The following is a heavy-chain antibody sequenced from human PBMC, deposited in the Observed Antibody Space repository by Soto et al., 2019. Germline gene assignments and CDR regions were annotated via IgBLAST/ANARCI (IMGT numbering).Heavy chain of an antibody. CDR2: ISGSGGST. Sequence: GGSLRLSCAASGFTFSSYAMSWVRQAPGKGLEWVSAISGSGGSTYYADSVKGRFTISRDNSKNTLYLQMNSLRAEDTAVYYCANFGCSGGSCYSHYFDYWGQGTLVTVSS. J-gene: IGHJ4*02. CDR1: GFTFSSYA. CDR3: ANFGCSGGSCYSHYFDY. D-gene: IGHD2-15*01. V-gene: IGHV3-23*01.